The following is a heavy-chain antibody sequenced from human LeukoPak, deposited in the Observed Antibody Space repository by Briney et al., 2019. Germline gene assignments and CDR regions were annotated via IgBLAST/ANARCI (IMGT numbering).Heavy chain of an antibody. Sequence: SGTLSLTCTVSGGSLSSYYWSWVRQPPGKGLEWIGYIYYSGSTNYNPSLESRVTILLGTSKNQFSLKRSSVTAAHTAVYYCAAVTPGKALADYWGQGTLVTVSS. V-gene: IGHV4-59*08. D-gene: IGHD3-10*01. CDR1: GGSLSSYY. CDR3: AAVTPGKALADY. J-gene: IGHJ4*02. CDR2: IYYSGST.